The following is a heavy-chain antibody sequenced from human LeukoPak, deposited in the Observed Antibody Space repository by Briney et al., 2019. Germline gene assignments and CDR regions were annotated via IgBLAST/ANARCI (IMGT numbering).Heavy chain of an antibody. Sequence: GGSLRLSCAAFGFTFSSYAMSWVRQAPGKGLEWVSAISGSGGSTYYADSVKGRFTISRDNAKNSLYLEMNSLRAEDTALYYCAKEDHFASWGQGTLVTVSS. CDR3: AKEDHFAS. CDR2: ISGSGGST. J-gene: IGHJ4*02. V-gene: IGHV3-23*01. CDR1: GFTFSSYA.